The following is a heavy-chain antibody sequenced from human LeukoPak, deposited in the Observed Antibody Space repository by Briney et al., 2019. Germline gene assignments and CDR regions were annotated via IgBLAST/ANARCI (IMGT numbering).Heavy chain of an antibody. D-gene: IGHD3-16*01. CDR1: GGSISSGSYY. J-gene: IGHJ4*02. CDR2: IYYSGST. CDR3: ARLKPIIDY. V-gene: IGHV4-39*01. Sequence: PSETLSLTCTVSGGSISSGSYYWSWIRQPPGKGLEWIGSIYYSGSTYYNPSLKSRVTISVDTSKNQFSLKLSSVTAADTAVYCCARLKPIIDYWGQGTLVTVSS.